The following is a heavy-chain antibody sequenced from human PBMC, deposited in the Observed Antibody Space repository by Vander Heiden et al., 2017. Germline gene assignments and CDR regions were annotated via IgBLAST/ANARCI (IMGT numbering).Heavy chain of an antibody. V-gene: IGHV4-39*01. CDR2: IYYSGTA. CDR3: ARARDGYLADYFDY. CDR1: GDFISNNYYY. Sequence: QLQLQESAPGLVKPSETLSLTSEVPGDFISNNYYYRGRIRPPPGKGLEWIGNIYYSGTAFYNPSLKSRVTISVDTSTNQFSLRLRSVTAADTAVYYCARARDGYLADYFDYWGQGSLVTVSS. J-gene: IGHJ4*02. D-gene: IGHD5-12*01.